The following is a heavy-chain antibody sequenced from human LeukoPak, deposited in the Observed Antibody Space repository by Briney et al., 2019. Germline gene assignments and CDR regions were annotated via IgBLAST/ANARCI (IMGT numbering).Heavy chain of an antibody. Sequence: PGGSLRLSCAASVFTFSSYAMSWVRQAPGKGLEGVSAISGSGGSTYYADSVKGRFTISRDNSKNTLYLQMNSLRAEDTAVYYCAKDQDYYGSGSSSQFDYWGQGTLVTVSS. CDR2: ISGSGGST. J-gene: IGHJ4*02. CDR3: AKDQDYYGSGSSSQFDY. V-gene: IGHV3-23*01. CDR1: VFTFSSYA. D-gene: IGHD3-10*01.